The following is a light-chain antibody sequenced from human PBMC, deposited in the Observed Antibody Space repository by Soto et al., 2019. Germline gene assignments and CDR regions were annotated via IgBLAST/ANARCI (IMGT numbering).Light chain of an antibody. V-gene: IGLV2-14*01. CDR3: SSYTSSSTPVV. CDR1: SSDVGGYNY. J-gene: IGLJ2*01. CDR2: DVS. Sequence: QSVLTQPASVSGSPGQSITISCTGTSSDVGGYNYVSWYQQHPGKAPKLMIYDVSNRPSGVSSRFSGYKSGNTASLTISGLQAEDEADYYCSSYTSSSTPVVFGGGTKLTVL.